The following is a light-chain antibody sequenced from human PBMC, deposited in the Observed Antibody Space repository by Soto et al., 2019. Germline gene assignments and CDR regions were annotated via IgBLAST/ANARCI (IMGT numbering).Light chain of an antibody. Sequence: QSLMTHPASVSWSPGHSITISFTGTLRYVFGYNDVSWYQQYPGKSPKLSIYEVTHRPSGVSNRFSGSKSVNTASLTISGLQAEDEADYYCSSYTISNTLPFVFGTGTKVPVL. V-gene: IGLV2-14*01. J-gene: IGLJ1*01. CDR2: EVT. CDR3: SSYTISNTLPFV. CDR1: LRYVFGYND.